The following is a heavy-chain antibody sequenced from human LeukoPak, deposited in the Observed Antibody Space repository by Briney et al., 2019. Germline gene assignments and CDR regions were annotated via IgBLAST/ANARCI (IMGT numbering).Heavy chain of an antibody. Sequence: ASVKVSCKASGGTFSSYAISWVRQAPGQGLEWMGGIIPIFGTANYAQKFQGRVTITADESTSTAYMELSSLRSEDTAVYYCARVGRQTAPYTAWGTFDPWGQGTLVTVSS. J-gene: IGHJ5*02. D-gene: IGHD3-16*01. CDR2: IIPIFGTA. CDR3: ARVGRQTAPYTAWGTFDP. CDR1: GGTFSSYA. V-gene: IGHV1-69*13.